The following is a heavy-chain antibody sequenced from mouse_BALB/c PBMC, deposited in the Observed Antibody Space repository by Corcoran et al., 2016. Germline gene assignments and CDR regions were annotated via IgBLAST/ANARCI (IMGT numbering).Heavy chain of an antibody. Sequence: QVTLKESGPGILQPSQTLSLTCSFSGFSLTTSGMSVGWIRQPSGKGLEWLAHIWWNDDKRYDQALKSRLTISKDTSNNQVFLKIASVVTADTATYYCARIYWDGFAYWGQGTLVTVSA. CDR1: GFSLTTSGMS. CDR3: ARIYWDGFAY. D-gene: IGHD4-1*01. V-gene: IGHV8-8*01. J-gene: IGHJ3*01. CDR2: IWWNDDK.